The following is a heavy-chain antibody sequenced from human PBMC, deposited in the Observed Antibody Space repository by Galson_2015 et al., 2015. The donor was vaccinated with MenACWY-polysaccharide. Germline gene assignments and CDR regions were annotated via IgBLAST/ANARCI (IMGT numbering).Heavy chain of an antibody. CDR2: IYPGDSDT. D-gene: IGHD3-22*01. CDR3: ARRGYYDSRSYPYDAFDI. CDR1: GYSFTSYW. V-gene: IGHV5-51*01. Sequence: QSGAEVKKPGESLKISCKGSGYSFTSYWIGWVRQMPGKGLEWMGIIYPGDSDTRYSPSFEGQVTISADKSISTAYLQWSSLKASDTAMYYCARRGYYDSRSYPYDAFDIWGQGTMVTVSS. J-gene: IGHJ3*02.